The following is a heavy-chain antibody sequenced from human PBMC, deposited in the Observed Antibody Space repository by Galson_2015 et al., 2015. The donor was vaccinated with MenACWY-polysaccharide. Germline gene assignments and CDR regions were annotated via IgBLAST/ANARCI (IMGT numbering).Heavy chain of an antibody. D-gene: IGHD4-23*01. CDR1: GGSISNYY. CDR2: IHTSESA. Sequence: ETLSLTCTVSGGSISNYYWSWIRRPAGKGLEWIGRIHTSESANYNPSLQTRLTMSVDTSKNQFSLTLSSVTAADAAVYYCARGVPTVVTTGGDNAFHIWGQGTMVTVSS. CDR3: ARGVPTVVTTGGDNAFHI. J-gene: IGHJ3*02. V-gene: IGHV4-4*07.